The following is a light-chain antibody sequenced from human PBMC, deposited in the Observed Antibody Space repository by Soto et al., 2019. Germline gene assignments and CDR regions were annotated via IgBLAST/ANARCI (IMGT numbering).Light chain of an antibody. CDR1: QDISNY. J-gene: IGKJ3*01. CDR2: DAS. CDR3: QQYDNLPFT. V-gene: IGKV1-33*01. Sequence: DIQMTQSPSSLSASVGDRVTITCQASQDISNYLNWYQQKPGKAPKLLINDASNLETGVPSRFSGSGSGTDFTFTISSLQPEDIATYYCQQYDNLPFTFGPGTKVDIK.